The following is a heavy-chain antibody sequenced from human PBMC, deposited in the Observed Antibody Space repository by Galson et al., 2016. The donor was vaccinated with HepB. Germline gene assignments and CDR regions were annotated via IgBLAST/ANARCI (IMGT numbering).Heavy chain of an antibody. D-gene: IGHD5-18*01. Sequence: CKASGGTFSSYAFSWVRQAPGQRLEWMGGIIPMFATANYAQNFQGRVTIAADEPSSTAYMELSSLRSEDTAMYYCARAGGYNSGGYYFDYWGQGTLVTVSS. J-gene: IGHJ4*02. CDR3: ARAGGYNSGGYYFDY. V-gene: IGHV1-69*01. CDR2: IIPMFATA. CDR1: GGTFSSYA.